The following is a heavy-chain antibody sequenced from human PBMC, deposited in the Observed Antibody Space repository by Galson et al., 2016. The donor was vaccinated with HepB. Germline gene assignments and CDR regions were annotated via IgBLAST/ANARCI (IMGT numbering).Heavy chain of an antibody. Sequence: QSGAEVKKPGESLRISCKGSGYSFTDYWIGWVRQMPGKGLVWMGIIYPGDSHTRYSPSFQGQVAISADKSISTAYLQWSSPKASDTAIYYCARRLTHDSKIWDIDYWGQGTLVTVSS. D-gene: IGHD3-16*01. V-gene: IGHV5-51*01. J-gene: IGHJ4*02. CDR2: IYPGDSHT. CDR1: GYSFTDYW. CDR3: ARRLTHDSKIWDIDY.